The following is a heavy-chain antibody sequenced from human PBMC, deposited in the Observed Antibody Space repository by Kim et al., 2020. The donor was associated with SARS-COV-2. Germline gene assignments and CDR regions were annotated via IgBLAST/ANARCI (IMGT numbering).Heavy chain of an antibody. D-gene: IGHD3-3*01. J-gene: IGHJ6*02. V-gene: IGHV4-61*01. CDR3: ARVPGAAIFGVVIVRGDMDV. CDR2: IYYSGST. Sequence: SETLSLTCTVSGGSVSSGSYYWSWIRQPPGKGLEWIGYIYYSGSTNYNPSLKSRVTISVDTSKNQFSLKLSSVTAADTAVYYCARVPGAAIFGVVIVRGDMDVWGQGTTVTVSS. CDR1: GGSVSSGSYY.